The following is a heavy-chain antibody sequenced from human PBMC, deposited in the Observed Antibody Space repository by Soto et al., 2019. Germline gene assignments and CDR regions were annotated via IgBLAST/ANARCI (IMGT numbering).Heavy chain of an antibody. V-gene: IGHV1-69*08. Sequence: QVQLVQSGAEVKKPGSSVKVSCKASGGTFSSYTISWVRQAPGQGLEWMGRIIPILGIANYAQKFQGRVTITADKATSTAYMELSSLRSEDTAVDYCARDGLRWSIDYWGQGTLVTVSS. CDR2: IIPILGIA. J-gene: IGHJ4*02. D-gene: IGHD4-17*01. CDR1: GGTFSSYT. CDR3: ARDGLRWSIDY.